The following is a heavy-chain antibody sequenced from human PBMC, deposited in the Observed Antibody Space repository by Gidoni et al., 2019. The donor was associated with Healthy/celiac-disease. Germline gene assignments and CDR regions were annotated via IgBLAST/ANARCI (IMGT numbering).Heavy chain of an antibody. V-gene: IGHV4-59*01. CDR1: GGSISSYY. D-gene: IGHD1-26*01. J-gene: IGHJ6*02. CDR3: ARASGSWGWYYYGMDV. CDR2: IYYSGST. Sequence: QVQLQESGPGLVKPSETLSLTCTVSGGSISSYYWSWIRQPPGKGLEWIGYIYYSGSTNYNPSLKSRVTISVDTSKNQFSLKLSSVTAADTAVYYCARASGSWGWYYYGMDVWGQGTTVTVSS.